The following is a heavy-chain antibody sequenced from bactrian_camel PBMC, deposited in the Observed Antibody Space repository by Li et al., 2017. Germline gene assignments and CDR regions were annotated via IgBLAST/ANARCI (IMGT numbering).Heavy chain of an antibody. CDR1: GFPFRLSA. Sequence: HVQLVESGGGLVQPGGSLTLSCVASGFPFRLSAMSWVRQAPGKGLERVAGIFADSSTTYYADSVRGRFTISRDNAKNTLYLQMNSLKSEDTARYYCAADRVGDMGYAYDYWGQGTQVTVS. J-gene: IGHJ4*01. V-gene: IGHV3S7*01. CDR2: IFADSSTT. CDR3: AADRVGDMGYAYDY. D-gene: IGHD3*01.